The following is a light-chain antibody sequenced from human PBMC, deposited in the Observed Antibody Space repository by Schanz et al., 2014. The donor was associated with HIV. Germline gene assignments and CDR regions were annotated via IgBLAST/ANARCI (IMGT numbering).Light chain of an antibody. CDR3: SSYTTSSTLV. V-gene: IGLV1-44*01. CDR2: NTF. Sequence: QSVLTQPPSASGTPGQRVTISCSGSSSNFRSNAVNWYQQLPGTAPRLVIYNTFHRPSGVPDRFSGSKSGNTASLTISGLQAEDEADYYCSSYTTSSTLVFGGGTKLTVL. J-gene: IGLJ2*01. CDR1: SSNFRSNA.